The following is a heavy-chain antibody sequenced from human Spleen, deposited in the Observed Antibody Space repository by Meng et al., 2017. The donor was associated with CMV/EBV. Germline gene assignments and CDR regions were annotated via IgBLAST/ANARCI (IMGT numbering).Heavy chain of an antibody. V-gene: IGHV1-18*01. CDR3: AKALVIIAIDSSYSHGVDV. D-gene: IGHD2-21*01. J-gene: IGHJ6*02. CDR1: GYTFSNYG. CDR2: ISPSDGDT. Sequence: ASVKVSCKTSGYTFSNYGISWLRQAPGRGLEWMGWISPSDGDTIYTRRLQGRVTMTTDTSTSTAYMELRSLTSVDTAVYYCAKALVIIAIDSSYSHGVDVWGQGTTVTVSS.